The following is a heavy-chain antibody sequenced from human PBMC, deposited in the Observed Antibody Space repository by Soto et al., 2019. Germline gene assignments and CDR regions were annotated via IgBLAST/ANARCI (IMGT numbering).Heavy chain of an antibody. CDR2: IKQDGSEK. V-gene: IGHV3-7*01. CDR3: ARVWWLRFMDYYYMDV. Sequence: GGSLRLSCAASGFTFSSYWMSWVRQAPGKGLEWVANIKQDGSEKYYVDSVKGRFTISRDNAKNSLYLQMNSLRAEDTAVYYCARVWWLRFMDYYYMDVWGKGTTVTVSS. J-gene: IGHJ6*03. D-gene: IGHD5-12*01. CDR1: GFTFSSYW.